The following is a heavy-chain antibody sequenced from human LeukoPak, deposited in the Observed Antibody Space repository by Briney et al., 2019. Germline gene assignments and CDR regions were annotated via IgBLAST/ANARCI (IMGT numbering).Heavy chain of an antibody. V-gene: IGHV3-11*01. CDR1: GFTFSEYY. CDR3: AREADFWSGSGVYGMDV. Sequence: GSLRLSCAASGFTFSEYYMSWIRQAPGKGLEWVSYISSSGSTIYYADSVKGRFTISRDNAKNSLYLQMNSLRAEDTAVYYCAREADFWSGSGVYGMDVWGQGTTVTVSS. D-gene: IGHD3-3*01. CDR2: ISSSGSTI. J-gene: IGHJ6*02.